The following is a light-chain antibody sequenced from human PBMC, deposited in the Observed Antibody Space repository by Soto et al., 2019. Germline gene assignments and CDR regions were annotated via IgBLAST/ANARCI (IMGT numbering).Light chain of an antibody. Sequence: VMTQSPATLSVSPGERATLSCRASLSVGTNLAWYQQKPGQPPRLLIYGATTRATGIPARFSGSGSGTDFTLTISSLQSEDFADYYCQHHNNWPPGTFGQGTRVEIK. J-gene: IGKJ1*01. CDR1: LSVGTN. CDR3: QHHNNWPPGT. V-gene: IGKV3-15*01. CDR2: GAT.